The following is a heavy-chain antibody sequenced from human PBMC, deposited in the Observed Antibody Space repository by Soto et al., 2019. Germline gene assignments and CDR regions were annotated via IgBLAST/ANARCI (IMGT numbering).Heavy chain of an antibody. J-gene: IGHJ5*02. D-gene: IGHD2-2*01. CDR3: AHSGVGYCSSASCYVWFDP. CDR2: IYLNDDK. Sequence: QITLKESGPTLVKPTQTLTLTCTFSGFSLSTSGVGVGWIRQPPGKALEGLALIYLNDDKRYSPSLKSRLTITKDTSKNQVVLTMTNMDPVDTATYYCAHSGVGYCSSASCYVWFDPWGQGTLVTVSS. CDR1: GFSLSTSGVG. V-gene: IGHV2-5*01.